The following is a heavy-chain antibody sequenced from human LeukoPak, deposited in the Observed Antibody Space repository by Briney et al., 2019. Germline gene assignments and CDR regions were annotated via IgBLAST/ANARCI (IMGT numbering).Heavy chain of an antibody. CDR1: GDSFTSYW. V-gene: IGHV5-10-1*01. D-gene: IGHD2-15*01. J-gene: IGHJ4*02. CDR3: ARQGSLNRDY. CDR2: IGPSDSYT. Sequence: GESMKISCKGFGDSFTSYWSSWVRRIPGKGLEWLGRIGPSDSYTNYSPSLHVHVSVSADKSISTAYLQYSSIKASDTAMYYCARQGSLNRDYWGQSTLVTVSS.